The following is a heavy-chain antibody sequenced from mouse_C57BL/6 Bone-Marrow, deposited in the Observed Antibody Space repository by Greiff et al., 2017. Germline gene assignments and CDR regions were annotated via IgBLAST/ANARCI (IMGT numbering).Heavy chain of an antibody. CDR1: GYTFTSYW. V-gene: IGHV1-55*01. D-gene: IGHD2-5*01. Sequence: VQLQQSGAELVKPGASMKMSCKASGYTFTSYWLTWVKQRPGQGLEWIGDIYPGSGSTNYNEKFKSKATLTVDTSSSTAYMQLSSLTSEDSAVYYCARPYYSNYWYFDVWGTGTTVTVSS. CDR2: IYPGSGST. CDR3: ARPYYSNYWYFDV. J-gene: IGHJ1*03.